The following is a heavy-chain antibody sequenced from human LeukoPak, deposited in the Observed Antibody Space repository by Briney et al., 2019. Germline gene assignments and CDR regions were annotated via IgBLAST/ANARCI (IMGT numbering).Heavy chain of an antibody. CDR3: ARVMAGGFDY. V-gene: IGHV4-59*01. CDR1: GGSISSYY. D-gene: IGHD3-10*01. CDR2: IYYSGST. J-gene: IGHJ4*02. Sequence: SETLSLTCTVSGGSISSYYWSWIRQPPGKGLEWIGYIYYSGSTNYNPSLKSRVTISVDTSKNQFSLKLSSVTAADTAVYYCARVMAGGFDYWGQGTLVTVSP.